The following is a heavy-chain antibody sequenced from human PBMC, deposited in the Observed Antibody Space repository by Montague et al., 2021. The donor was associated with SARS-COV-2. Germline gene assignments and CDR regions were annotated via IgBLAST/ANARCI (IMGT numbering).Heavy chain of an antibody. Sequence: SETLSLTCTVFGASFSNYYWSWIRQPPGKGLEWIGYIYYTGTTNYNPSLKSRVTISVDTSKTQFSLKLNSVTAADTAVYDCARTIVVVSAASSYFDLWGRGTLVNASS. CDR1: GASFSNYY. V-gene: IGHV4-59*01. CDR3: ARTIVVVSAASSYFDL. CDR2: IYYTGTT. J-gene: IGHJ2*01. D-gene: IGHD2-2*01.